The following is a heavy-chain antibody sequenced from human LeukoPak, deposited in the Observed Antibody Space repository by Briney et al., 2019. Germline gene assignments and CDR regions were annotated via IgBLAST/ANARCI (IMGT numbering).Heavy chain of an antibody. CDR2: ISSNGIST. V-gene: IGHV3-64*01. Sequence: GGSLRLSCAASGFTFSDYAMHWVRQAPGKGLEYVSTISSNGISTYYANSVKGRFTISRDNSKNTLYLQMGSLRAEDTAVYYCARGEQLENWGQGTLVTVSS. D-gene: IGHD6-13*01. CDR3: ARGEQLEN. CDR1: GFTFSDYA. J-gene: IGHJ4*02.